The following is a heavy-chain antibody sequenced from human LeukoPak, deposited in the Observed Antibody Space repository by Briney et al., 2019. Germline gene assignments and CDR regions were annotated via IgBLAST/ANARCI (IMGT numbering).Heavy chain of an antibody. V-gene: IGHV3-7*03. Sequence: GGSLRLSCAASGFTFSSYWMNWARQAPGKGLEWVASINHNGNVNYYVDSVKGRFTISRDNAKNSLYLQMSNLRAEDTAVYFCARGGGLDVWSQGGTVTVSS. CDR1: GFTFSSYW. D-gene: IGHD3-16*01. J-gene: IGHJ6*02. CDR2: INHNGNVN. CDR3: ARGGGLDV.